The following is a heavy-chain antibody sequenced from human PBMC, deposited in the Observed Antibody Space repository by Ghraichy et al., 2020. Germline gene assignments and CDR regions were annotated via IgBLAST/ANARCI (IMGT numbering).Heavy chain of an antibody. Sequence: GGSLRLSCAASGFTFNTAWMNWVRQAPGKGLEWVGRIKSKTDGETTDYAAPVKGRFSISRDDSRNTLFLQMNRLKTEDTAMYYCTTNSYSSGTSDYWGQGTLVTVSS. V-gene: IGHV3-15*01. CDR3: TTNSYSSGTSDY. J-gene: IGHJ4*02. D-gene: IGHD3-10*01. CDR2: IKSKTDGETT. CDR1: GFTFNTAW.